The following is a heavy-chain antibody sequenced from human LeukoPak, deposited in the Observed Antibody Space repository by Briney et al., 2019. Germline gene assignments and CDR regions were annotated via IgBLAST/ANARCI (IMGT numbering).Heavy chain of an antibody. D-gene: IGHD1-26*01. J-gene: IGHJ3*02. CDR3: ARWEASRVAFDI. CDR2: IYYSGIT. V-gene: IGHV4-59*01. Sequence: PSETLSLTCTVSGGSISTYFWSWIRQPPGRGLEWIGYIYYSGITDYSPSLKRLVTISIDTSKKQFSLKLSSVTAADTAAYYCARWEASRVAFDIWGQGTLVTVSS. CDR1: GGSISTYF.